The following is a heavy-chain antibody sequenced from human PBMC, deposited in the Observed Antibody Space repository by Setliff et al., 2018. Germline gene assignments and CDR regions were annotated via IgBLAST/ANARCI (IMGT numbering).Heavy chain of an antibody. V-gene: IGHV7-4-1*02. CDR1: GYTFTTYA. CDR2: INTNTGNP. J-gene: IGHJ6*03. Sequence: ASVKVSCKASGYTFTTYAMGWMRQAPGQRLEWMGWINTNTGNPSYARGFTGRFVFSLDTSVSTAYLQISSLKPEDTAVYYCARASRFGTVKWRGDYYMDVWGKGTTVTVS. CDR3: ARASRFGTVKWRGDYYMDV. D-gene: IGHD3-10*01.